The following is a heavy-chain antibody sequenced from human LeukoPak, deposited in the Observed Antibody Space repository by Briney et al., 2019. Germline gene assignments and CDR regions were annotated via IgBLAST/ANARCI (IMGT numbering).Heavy chain of an antibody. D-gene: IGHD1-26*01. V-gene: IGHV3-20*04. Sequence: GGSLRLSCVASGFTFDDHDMSWVRQAPGKGLEWVSNINWNGGSTGYADSVKGRFTISRDNAKNSLYLQMNSLRAEDTAFYYCARGKMVGATAWGGLDYWGQGTLVTVSS. J-gene: IGHJ4*02. CDR1: GFTFDDHD. CDR2: INWNGGST. CDR3: ARGKMVGATAWGGLDY.